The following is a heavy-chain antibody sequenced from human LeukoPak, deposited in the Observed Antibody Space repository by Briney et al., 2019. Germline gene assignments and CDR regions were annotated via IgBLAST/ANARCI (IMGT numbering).Heavy chain of an antibody. CDR1: GFTFTRSA. V-gene: IGHV1-58*02. Sequence: SVKVSCKASGFTFTRSAMQWVRQARGQRLEWIGWIVVGSGDTNYAQKFQERVTMSRDMSTSTAYMEQSSLRSEDTAVYYCAARGYSYGYDDYWGQGTLVTVSS. J-gene: IGHJ4*02. D-gene: IGHD5-18*01. CDR3: AARGYSYGYDDY. CDR2: IVVGSGDT.